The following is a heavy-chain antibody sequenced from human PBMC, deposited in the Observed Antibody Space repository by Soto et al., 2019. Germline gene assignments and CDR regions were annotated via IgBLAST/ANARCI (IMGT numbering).Heavy chain of an antibody. D-gene: IGHD6-19*01. CDR1: GYSFTSYW. J-gene: IGHJ3*02. CDR3: ATSQGGIAVAGTFDI. Sequence: GESLKISCKGSGYSFTSYWIGWVRQMPGKGLEWMGIIYPGDPDTRYSPSFQGQVTISADKSISTAYLQWSSLKASDTAMYYCATSQGGIAVAGTFDIWGQGTMVTVSS. CDR2: IYPGDPDT. V-gene: IGHV5-51*01.